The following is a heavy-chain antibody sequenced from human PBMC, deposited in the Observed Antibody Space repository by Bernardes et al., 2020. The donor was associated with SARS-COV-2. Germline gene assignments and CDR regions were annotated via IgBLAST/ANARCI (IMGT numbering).Heavy chain of an antibody. D-gene: IGHD3-3*01. CDR2: INSDGSST. V-gene: IGHV3-74*01. CDR1: GFIFSSYW. J-gene: IGHJ6*02. CDR3: ARDLIPYDFWSGYRWDV. Sequence: SLRLSCAASGFIFSSYWMHWVRQAPGKGLVWVSRINSDGSSTNYADSVKGRFTISRDNAKNTLYLQMNSLRAEDTAVYYCARDLIPYDFWSGYRWDVWGQGTTVTVSS.